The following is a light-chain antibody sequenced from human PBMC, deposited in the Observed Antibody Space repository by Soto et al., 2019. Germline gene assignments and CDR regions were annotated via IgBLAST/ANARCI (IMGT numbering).Light chain of an antibody. J-gene: IGKJ1*01. Sequence: DIQMTQSPSSLSASVGDRVTITCRASQSISSYLNWYQQKPGKAPKLLIYAASSLQSGVPSRFRGSGSWPDFILTSSSLQPGDFATYNFQQRYSTLPWTCGQGTKVGIK. CDR2: AAS. CDR1: QSISSY. V-gene: IGKV1-39*01. CDR3: QQRYSTLPWT.